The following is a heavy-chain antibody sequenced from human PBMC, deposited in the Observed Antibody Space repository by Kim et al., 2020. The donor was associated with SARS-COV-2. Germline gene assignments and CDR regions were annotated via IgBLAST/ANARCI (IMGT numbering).Heavy chain of an antibody. J-gene: IGHJ4*02. D-gene: IGHD2-21*02. CDR1: GYTFTSYD. CDR2: MNPNSGNT. V-gene: IGHV1-8*01. CDR3: ARVTYAYCGGDCYVN. Sequence: ASVKVSCKASGYTFTSYDINWVRQATGQGLEWMGWMNPNSGNTGYAQKFQGRVTMTRNTSISTAYMELSSLRSEDTAVYYCARVTYAYCGGDCYVNWGQGTLVTVSS.